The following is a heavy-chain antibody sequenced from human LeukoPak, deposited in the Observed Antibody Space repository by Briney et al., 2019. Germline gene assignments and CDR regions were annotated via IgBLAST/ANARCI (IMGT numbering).Heavy chain of an antibody. CDR1: GFTVNNNY. Sequence: GGSLRLSCAASGFTVNNNYMTWVRQAPGKGLEWVSHINSDGSITSYADSVKGRFTISRDNAKNTLYLQMNSLRAEDTAVYYCARDAVDTANAVWGQGTTVTVSS. CDR2: INSDGSIT. CDR3: ARDAVDTANAV. J-gene: IGHJ6*02. D-gene: IGHD5-18*01. V-gene: IGHV3-74*01.